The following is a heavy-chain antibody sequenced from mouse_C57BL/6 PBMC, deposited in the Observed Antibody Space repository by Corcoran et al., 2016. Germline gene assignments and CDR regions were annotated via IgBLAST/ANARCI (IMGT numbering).Heavy chain of an antibody. D-gene: IGHD1-1*01. CDR3: AREEYYYVLGYFDY. J-gene: IGHJ2*01. V-gene: IGHV1-85*01. Sequence: QVQLQQSGPELVKPGASVKLSCKASGYTFTSYDINWVKQRPGQGLEWIGWIYPRDGSTKYNEKFKGKATLTVDTSSSTAYMELHSLTSEDSAVYFCAREEYYYVLGYFDYWGQGTTLTVSS. CDR1: GYTFTSYD. CDR2: IYPRDGST.